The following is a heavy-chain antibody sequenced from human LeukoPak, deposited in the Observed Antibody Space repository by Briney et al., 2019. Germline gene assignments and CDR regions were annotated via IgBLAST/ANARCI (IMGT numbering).Heavy chain of an antibody. Sequence: PGGSQRLSCAASGFTFGSYAMHWVRQAPGKGLEWVAVISYDGSNKYYADSVEGRFTISRDNSKNTLYLQMNSLRAEDTAVYYCARDAAPYDYVWGSYRLGFYYWGQGTLVTVSS. CDR3: ARDAAPYDYVWGSYRLGFYY. D-gene: IGHD3-16*02. J-gene: IGHJ4*02. CDR1: GFTFGSYA. CDR2: ISYDGSNK. V-gene: IGHV3-30-3*01.